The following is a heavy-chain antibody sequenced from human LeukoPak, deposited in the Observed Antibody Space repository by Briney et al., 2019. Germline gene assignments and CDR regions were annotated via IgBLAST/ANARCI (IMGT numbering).Heavy chain of an antibody. J-gene: IGHJ6*03. Sequence: ASVKVPCKASGYTFTGYYMHWVRQAPGQGLEWMGRINPNSGGTNYAQKFQGRVTMTRDTSISTAYMELSRLRSDDTAVYYCAAMTTVTYDNYYYYYMDVWGKGTTVTVSS. CDR1: GYTFTGYY. D-gene: IGHD4-17*01. V-gene: IGHV1-2*06. CDR3: AAMTTVTYDNYYYYYMDV. CDR2: INPNSGGT.